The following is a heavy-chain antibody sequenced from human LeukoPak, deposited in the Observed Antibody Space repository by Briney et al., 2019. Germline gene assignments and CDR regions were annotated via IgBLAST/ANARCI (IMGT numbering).Heavy chain of an antibody. CDR3: ANRRPAYDILTGYYSFGWFDP. Sequence: SCPTLVKPTQTLTLTCTCSGFSLSTSGVGVCWIRQPPGKALEWLALIYWNDDKRYSPSLKSRLTITKDTSKNQVVLTMTNMDPVDTDTYFCANRRPAYDILTGYYSFGWFDPWGQGTLVTVSS. J-gene: IGHJ5*02. CDR1: GFSLSTSGVG. V-gene: IGHV2-5*01. D-gene: IGHD3-9*01. CDR2: IYWNDDK.